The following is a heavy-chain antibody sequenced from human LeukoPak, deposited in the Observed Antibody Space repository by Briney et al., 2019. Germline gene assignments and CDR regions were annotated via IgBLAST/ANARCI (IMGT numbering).Heavy chain of an antibody. D-gene: IGHD3-22*01. CDR1: GFTFSNYA. V-gene: IGHV3-23*01. CDR2: ISGSGGST. CDR3: AKGKGSSSDSSGYCDAFDI. Sequence: GGSLRLSCAASGFTFSNYAISWVRQAPGKGLEWVSAISGSGGSTYYADSVKGRFTISRDNSKNTLYLQMNSLRAEDTAVYYCAKGKGSSSDSSGYCDAFDIWGQGTMVTVSS. J-gene: IGHJ3*02.